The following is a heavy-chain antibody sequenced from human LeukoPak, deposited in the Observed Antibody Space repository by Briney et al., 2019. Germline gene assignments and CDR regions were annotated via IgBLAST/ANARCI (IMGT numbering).Heavy chain of an antibody. CDR2: INHSGST. CDR1: GGSFSGYY. Sequence: TSKTLSLTCAVYGGSFSGYYWSWIRQPPGEGLEWIGEINHSGSTNYNPSLKSRVTVSVDTSKNQFSLKLSSVTAADTAVYYCARGVRPGYYYGSGSRNWFDPWGQGTLVTVSS. D-gene: IGHD3-10*01. CDR3: ARGVRPGYYYGSGSRNWFDP. J-gene: IGHJ5*02. V-gene: IGHV4-34*01.